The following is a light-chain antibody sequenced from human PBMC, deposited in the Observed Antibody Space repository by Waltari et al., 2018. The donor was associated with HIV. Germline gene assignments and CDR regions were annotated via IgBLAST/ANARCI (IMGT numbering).Light chain of an antibody. CDR2: VNN. V-gene: IGLV1-40*01. CDR1: SANTGAGSG. Sequence: QSVLTQPPSVSAAPGQRVTISCSGSSANTGAGSGLPWYRQLPGTAPKLLIYVNNNRPSGVPDRFSGSVSGTSASLAITGLQAEDEADYYCQSYDSSLSGVVFGGGTNLTVL. CDR3: QSYDSSLSGVV. J-gene: IGLJ2*01.